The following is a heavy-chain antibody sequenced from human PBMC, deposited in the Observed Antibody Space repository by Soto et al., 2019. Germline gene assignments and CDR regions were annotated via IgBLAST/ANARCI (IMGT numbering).Heavy chain of an antibody. V-gene: IGHV4-39*01. CDR2: IYFSGST. Sequence: SETLSLTCTVSGGSIISTSYYWGWIRQPPGKGLECIGSIYFSGSTYYNASLKSRVTISVDTSKNEFSLTLSSVTAADTAVYYCARLKVDGYNYPCYFDYWGQGTLVTVSS. D-gene: IGHD5-12*01. CDR3: ARLKVDGYNYPCYFDY. J-gene: IGHJ4*02. CDR1: GGSIISTSYY.